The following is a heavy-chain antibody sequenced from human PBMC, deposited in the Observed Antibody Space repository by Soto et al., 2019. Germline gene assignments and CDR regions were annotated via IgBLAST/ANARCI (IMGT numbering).Heavy chain of an antibody. CDR1: GYSFTAYR. V-gene: IGHV1-2*02. D-gene: IGHD1-1*01. CDR2: INPNSGAT. Sequence: GASVKVSCKASGYSFTAYRIHWVRQAPGQGLEWMGWINPNSGATTYAPRFQGRVTMTRDTSSKTAYMEVSRLTSDDTALYYCAGDRRLSRGNTDTGGSPTTWLDPWGKGTLHTVS. CDR3: AGDRRLSRGNTDTGGSPTTWLDP. J-gene: IGHJ5*02.